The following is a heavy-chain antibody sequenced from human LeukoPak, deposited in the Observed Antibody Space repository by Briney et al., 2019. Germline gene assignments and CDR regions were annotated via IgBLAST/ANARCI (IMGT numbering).Heavy chain of an antibody. V-gene: IGHV3-48*01. CDR1: GFTFSSYS. Sequence: GGSLRLSCAASGFTFSSYSMNWVRQAPGKGLEWVSYISSSSSTIYYADSVKGRFTISRDNSKNTLYLQMNSLRAEDTAVYYCAKVHRGAAALGYMDVWGKGTTVTISS. CDR2: ISSSSSTI. D-gene: IGHD6-13*01. CDR3: AKVHRGAAALGYMDV. J-gene: IGHJ6*03.